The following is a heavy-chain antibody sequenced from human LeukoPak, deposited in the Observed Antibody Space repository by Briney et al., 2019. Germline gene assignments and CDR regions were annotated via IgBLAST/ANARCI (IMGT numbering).Heavy chain of an antibody. Sequence: SETLSLTCTVPGGSMSSRSACWGWIRQPPGKGLEWIGSICYSGSTDYNPSLKSRVTISVDTSKNQFPLKLSSVTAPDTAVYYCARLHPGGSDIIIDYWGPGRLVTVSS. D-gene: IGHD1-26*01. CDR3: ARLHPGGSDIIIDY. J-gene: IGHJ4*02. V-gene: IGHV4-39*01. CDR1: GGSMSSRSAC. CDR2: ICYSGST.